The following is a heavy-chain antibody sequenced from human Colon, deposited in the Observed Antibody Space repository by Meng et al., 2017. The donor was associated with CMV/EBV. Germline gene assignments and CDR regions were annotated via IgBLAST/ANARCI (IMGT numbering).Heavy chain of an antibody. J-gene: IGHJ6*02. D-gene: IGHD4-11*01. CDR3: ARDLSGYYSSPYYSYYGMDV. CDR1: GFTFSSYS. CDR2: INSRGTTI. Sequence: GESLKISCAASGFTFSSYSMNWVRQAPGKGLEWISYINSRGTTIYYADSVKGRFTISRDNAKNSLYLQMNNLRAEDTAVYYCARDLSGYYSSPYYSYYGMDVWGQGTTVTVSS. V-gene: IGHV3-48*04.